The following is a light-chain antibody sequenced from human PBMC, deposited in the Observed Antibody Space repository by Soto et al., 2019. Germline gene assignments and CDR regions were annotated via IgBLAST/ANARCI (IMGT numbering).Light chain of an antibody. CDR3: QKYNSAPWT. CDR1: QGISNY. CDR2: VAS. Sequence: DIQMTQSPSSLSASVGDRVTITCRASQGISNYLAWYQLQPGKVPKLLIYVASTLQSGVPSRFSGSGSGTDFTLTISSLQPEDVATYYCQKYNSAPWTFGQGTKVEIK. J-gene: IGKJ1*01. V-gene: IGKV1-27*01.